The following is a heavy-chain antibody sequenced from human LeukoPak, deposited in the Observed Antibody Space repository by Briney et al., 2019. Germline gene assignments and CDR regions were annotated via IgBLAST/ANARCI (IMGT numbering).Heavy chain of an antibody. CDR2: INHSGST. CDR3: ARGLEGIAAAGTRWFDP. J-gene: IGHJ5*02. CDR1: GGSFSGYY. Sequence: SETLSLSCAVYGGSFSGYYWSWIRQPPGKRLEWIGEINHSGSTNYNPSLKSRVTISVDTSKNQFSLKLSSVTAADTAVYYCARGLEGIAAAGTRWFDPWGQGTLVTVSS. V-gene: IGHV4-34*01. D-gene: IGHD6-13*01.